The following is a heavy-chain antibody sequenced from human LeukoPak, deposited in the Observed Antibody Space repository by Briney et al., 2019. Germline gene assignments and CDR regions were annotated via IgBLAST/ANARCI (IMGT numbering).Heavy chain of an antibody. Sequence: ASVKVSCKASGYTFSGYYMHWVRQAPGQGLEWMGWINPNSGGTNYAQKFQGRVTMTRDTSISTAYMELSRLRSDDTAVYYCARGYPLSTTAAGTYFQHWGQGTLVTVST. CDR2: INPNSGGT. D-gene: IGHD6-13*01. J-gene: IGHJ1*01. CDR1: GYTFSGYY. CDR3: ARGYPLSTTAAGTYFQH. V-gene: IGHV1-2*02.